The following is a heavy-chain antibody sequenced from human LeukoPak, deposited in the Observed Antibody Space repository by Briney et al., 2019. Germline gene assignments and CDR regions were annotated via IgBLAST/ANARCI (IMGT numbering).Heavy chain of an antibody. V-gene: IGHV3-15*01. CDR3: TIDPWEIPTDY. D-gene: IGHD1-26*01. CDR2: LKSKTDGGTT. J-gene: IGHJ4*02. CDR1: GFTVSNAW. Sequence: TTGGSRTLSCAASGFTVSNAWMSWDRQAPGKGLEWVGRLKSKTDGGTTDYAAPVKGRFTILRDDSKYTLYLQMNSLKTEDTAVYYCTIDPWEIPTDYWSQGSLVTVSS.